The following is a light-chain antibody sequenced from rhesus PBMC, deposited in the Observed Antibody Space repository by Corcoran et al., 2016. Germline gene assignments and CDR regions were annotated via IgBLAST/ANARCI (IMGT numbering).Light chain of an antibody. CDR1: QGINSH. V-gene: IGKV1-38*01. CDR2: DAS. Sequence: DIQLTQSPSSLSASVGDRVTITCRASQGINSHLAWSQQKSGKAPNHLIYDASNLQSGVPSRLSGSGSGTEFTLTITSLQPEDFATYYCQQRNGFPFSFGPGTKVEIK. J-gene: IGKJ2*01. CDR3: QQRNGFPFS.